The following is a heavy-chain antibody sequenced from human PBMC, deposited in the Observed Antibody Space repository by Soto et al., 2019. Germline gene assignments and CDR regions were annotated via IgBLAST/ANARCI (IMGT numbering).Heavy chain of an antibody. CDR2: ILPTLGST. CDR3: ARDRYYDSTGSYYDSAY. CDR1: GGTFDNYG. V-gene: IGHV1-69*13. Sequence: GASVKVSCKASGGTFDNYGISWVRQAPGQGLEWVGGILPTLGSTKSAQRFQGRVTFTADESTGTAYMELTSLRSEDTAVYYCARDRYYDSTGSYYDSAYWGQGTLVTVSS. J-gene: IGHJ4*02. D-gene: IGHD3-22*01.